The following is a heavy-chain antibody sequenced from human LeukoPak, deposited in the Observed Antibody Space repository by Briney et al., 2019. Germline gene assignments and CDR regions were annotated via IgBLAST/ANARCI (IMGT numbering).Heavy chain of an antibody. Sequence: GASVKVSCKASGYTFTGYYMHWVRQAPGQGLEWMGWINPNSGGTNYAQKFQGRVTMTRDTSISTAYMELRSLRSDDTAVYYCARDHLTTAKNNDYWGQGTLVTVSS. J-gene: IGHJ4*02. V-gene: IGHV1-2*02. D-gene: IGHD4-11*01. CDR3: ARDHLTTAKNNDY. CDR1: GYTFTGYY. CDR2: INPNSGGT.